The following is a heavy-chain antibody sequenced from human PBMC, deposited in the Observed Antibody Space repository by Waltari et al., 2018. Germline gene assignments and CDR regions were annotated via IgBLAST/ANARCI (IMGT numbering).Heavy chain of an antibody. D-gene: IGHD3-22*01. V-gene: IGHV3-30*04. J-gene: IGHJ6*02. Sequence: QVQLVESGGGVVQPGRSLSLSCAASDFTFRSYAMPWVRQAPGKGLEWVAVISYNERNIYYVDSVKGRFIISRDNSRKMLYLQMNSLRTEDTAVYYCARDYCDRTNCHGMDVWGQGTTVTVSS. CDR3: ARDYCDRTNCHGMDV. CDR2: ISYNERNI. CDR1: DFTFRSYA.